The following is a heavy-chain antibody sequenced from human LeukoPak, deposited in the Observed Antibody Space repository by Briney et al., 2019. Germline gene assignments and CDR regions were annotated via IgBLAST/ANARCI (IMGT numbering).Heavy chain of an antibody. CDR3: ASRPADTTWYGVFDY. V-gene: IGHV4-59*11. J-gene: IGHJ4*02. CDR1: GGSISSHY. Sequence: SETLSVTCSVSGGSISSHYWSWIRQPRGKRLEWIGYIFNTGNTNYNPSLASRVTMSVDTSRAQFFLRLSPVTAADTAIYYCASRPADTTWYGVFDYWSQGTLVTVSS. D-gene: IGHD3-10*01. CDR2: IFNTGNT.